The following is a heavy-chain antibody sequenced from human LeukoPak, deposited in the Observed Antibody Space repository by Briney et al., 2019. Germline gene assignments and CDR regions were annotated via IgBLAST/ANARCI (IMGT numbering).Heavy chain of an antibody. CDR1: GGSVSSSY. V-gene: IGHV4-59*04. D-gene: IGHD1-26*01. CDR2: ISYSATT. J-gene: IGHJ3*02. CDR3: ARQGLGGTYANDAFDI. Sequence: SETLSLTCTVSGGSVSSSYWSWIRQPPGKGLEWIGTISYSATTFYNPSLRSRITLSVDTSRTQFSLRLRSVTAADSAMYYCARQGLGGTYANDAFDIWGQGKVVTVSS.